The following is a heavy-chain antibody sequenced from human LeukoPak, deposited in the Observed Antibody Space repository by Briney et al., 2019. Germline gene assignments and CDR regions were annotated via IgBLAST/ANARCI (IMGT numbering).Heavy chain of an antibody. D-gene: IGHD2-2*01. CDR3: ARVSGVVPSAINN. V-gene: IGHV1-18*01. CDR1: GYTFTRYG. CDR2: ISAYNGNT. J-gene: IGHJ4*02. Sequence: ASVKVSCKASGYTFTRYGISGVRQAPGQGLEWMGWISAYNGNTNYAQKLQGRVSMTTDTSTSTAYMELRSLRSDDAAVYYCARVSGVVPSAINNWGQGTLVTVSS.